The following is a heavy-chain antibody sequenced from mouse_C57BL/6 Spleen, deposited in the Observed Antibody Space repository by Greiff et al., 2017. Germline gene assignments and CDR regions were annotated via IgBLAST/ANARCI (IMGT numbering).Heavy chain of an antibody. D-gene: IGHD6-1*01. V-gene: IGHV14-2*01. Sequence: EVKLQESGAELVKPGASVKLSCTASGFNIKDYYMHWVKQRTEQGLEWLGRIGPEEGETKYAPKFQGKATITADTSSNTAYLQLSSLTSEDTAVYYCARSSHLAWFAYWGQGTLVTVSA. CDR2: IGPEEGET. CDR3: ARSSHLAWFAY. J-gene: IGHJ3*01. CDR1: GFNIKDYY.